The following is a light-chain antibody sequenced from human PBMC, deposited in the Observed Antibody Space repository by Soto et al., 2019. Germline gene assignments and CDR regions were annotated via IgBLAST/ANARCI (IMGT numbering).Light chain of an antibody. V-gene: IGLV2-14*01. CDR2: DVS. CDR3: CSYTTSNTRQIV. Sequence: QSALTQPASVSGSPGQSITISCTGTSSDVGGYNYVSWYQQHPGKAPKFMIYDVSNRPSGVSNRFSGSKSGNTASLTISRLQAEDEADYYCCSYTTSNTRQIVFGTGTKLTVL. J-gene: IGLJ1*01. CDR1: SSDVGGYNY.